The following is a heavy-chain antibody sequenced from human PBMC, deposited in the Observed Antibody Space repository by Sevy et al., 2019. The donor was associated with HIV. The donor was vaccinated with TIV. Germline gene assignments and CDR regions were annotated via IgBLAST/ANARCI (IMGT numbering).Heavy chain of an antibody. V-gene: IGHV3-30-3*01. Sequence: GGSLRLSCAASGFTFSSYAMHWVRQAPGKGLEWVAVISYDGSNKNYADSVKGRFTITRDNSKKTLYLQMNSLKAEDTAVYYCARERKLYYYDTWGQGTLVTVSS. CDR1: GFTFSSYA. CDR3: ARERKLYYYDT. J-gene: IGHJ5*02. D-gene: IGHD3-22*01. CDR2: ISYDGSNK.